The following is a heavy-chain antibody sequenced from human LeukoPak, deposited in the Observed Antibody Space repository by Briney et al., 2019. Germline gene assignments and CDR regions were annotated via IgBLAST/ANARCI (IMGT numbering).Heavy chain of an antibody. CDR1: GYSFTSYW. D-gene: IGHD1-26*01. CDR2: IYPGDSDT. Sequence: GESLQISCKGSGYSFTSYWIGWVRQLPGKGLEWMGIIYPGDSDTRYSPSFQGQVTISADKSISTAYLQWSSLKASDTAMYYCARLTSKVGATLDYWGQGTLVTVSS. CDR3: ARLTSKVGATLDY. V-gene: IGHV5-51*01. J-gene: IGHJ4*02.